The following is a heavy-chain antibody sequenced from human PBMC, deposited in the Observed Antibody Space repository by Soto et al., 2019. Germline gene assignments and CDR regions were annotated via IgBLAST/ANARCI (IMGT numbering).Heavy chain of an antibody. CDR2: LTPRGFNT. J-gene: IGHJ4*02. D-gene: IGHD3-10*01. V-gene: IGHV3-23*01. Sequence: EVQLLESGGDLVQPGGAPGTFCGASGFSFCDCSMTLVRQAPGKGLEWVSALTPRGFNTYYTDSVRGRFTIYRDNSRNTLYLEMKSLRAEDTATYYCAVSNYHGSGSPYDYWGQGTLVAVSS. CDR3: AVSNYHGSGSPYDY. CDR1: GFSFCDCS.